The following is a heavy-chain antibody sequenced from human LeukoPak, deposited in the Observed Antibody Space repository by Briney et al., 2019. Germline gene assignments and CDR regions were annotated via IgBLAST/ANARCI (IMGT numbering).Heavy chain of an antibody. D-gene: IGHD3-22*01. CDR1: GFIVNNFG. Sequence: GGSLRLSCAASGFIVNNFGLIWVRQSPGKGLEWVSAISNDGGGTTYADFAKGRFTISRDNSKNTLFLQMNSLRAEDTALYYCAKGGSGYFLDLWGQGTLVTVSS. J-gene: IGHJ5*02. V-gene: IGHV3-23*01. CDR3: AKGGSGYFLDL. CDR2: ISNDGGGT.